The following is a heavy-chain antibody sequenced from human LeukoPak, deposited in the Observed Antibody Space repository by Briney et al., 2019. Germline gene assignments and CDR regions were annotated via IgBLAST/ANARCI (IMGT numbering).Heavy chain of an antibody. CDR2: IYTSGST. D-gene: IGHD3-16*02. CDR3: ARDIESDMDV. J-gene: IGHJ6*03. CDR1: GVSISSYH. V-gene: IGHV4-4*07. Sequence: KPSETLSLTCTVSGVSISSYHWIWIRQPAGKGLEGIGRIYTSGSTNNNPCLKSRVTMSVETSKNQCSLKLSSVTAADTAVYYCARDIESDMDVWGKGTPATVSS.